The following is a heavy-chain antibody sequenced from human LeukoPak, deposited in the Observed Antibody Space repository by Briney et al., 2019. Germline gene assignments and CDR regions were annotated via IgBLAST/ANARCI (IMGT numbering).Heavy chain of an antibody. Sequence: GGSLRLSCAASGFTVSSNYMSWVRQAPGKGLEWVSVIYGGSRTLYSDSVKGRFTISRDISKNTVYLQMSNLRAEDMAVYYCARDRVSSWYYFDYWGQGTLVTASS. CDR3: ARDRVSSWYYFDY. J-gene: IGHJ4*02. D-gene: IGHD6-13*01. CDR1: GFTVSSNY. V-gene: IGHV3-66*01. CDR2: IYGGSRT.